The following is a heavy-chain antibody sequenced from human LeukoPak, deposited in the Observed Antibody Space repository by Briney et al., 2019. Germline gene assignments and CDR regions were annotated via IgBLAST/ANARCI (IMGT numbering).Heavy chain of an antibody. CDR1: GGTFSSYA. V-gene: IGHV1-69*05. J-gene: IGHJ5*02. D-gene: IGHD3-10*01. Sequence: GASVKVSCKASGGTFSSYAISWVRQAPGQGLEWMGGIIPIFGTANYAQKFQGRVTITTDESTSTAYMELSSLRSEDTAVYYCARAIKRDAESLWFGTTAAHWLDPWGQGTLVTVSS. CDR3: ARAIKRDAESLWFGTTAAHWLDP. CDR2: IIPIFGTA.